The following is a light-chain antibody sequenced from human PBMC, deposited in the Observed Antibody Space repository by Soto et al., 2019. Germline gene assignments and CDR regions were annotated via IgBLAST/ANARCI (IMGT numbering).Light chain of an antibody. CDR3: QQYNKWPQT. V-gene: IGKV3-15*01. J-gene: IGKJ1*01. Sequence: EMVMTRSPARRSVSAGECRRLSCRASQSVSSNLAWYQQKPGQAPRLLIYGASTRATGIPARFSGSGSGTEFNLTNSSLQSEDFAEYHRQQYNKWPQTFGQGTKVDIK. CDR2: GAS. CDR1: QSVSSN.